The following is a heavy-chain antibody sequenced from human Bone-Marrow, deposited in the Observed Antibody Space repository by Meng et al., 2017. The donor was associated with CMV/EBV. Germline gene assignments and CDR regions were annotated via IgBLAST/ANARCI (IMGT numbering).Heavy chain of an antibody. CDR3: ARSMAASIPSDF. J-gene: IGHJ4*02. D-gene: IGHD6-13*01. V-gene: IGHV1-2*02. CDR1: GFTFMSAYF. Sequence: ASVKVSCKASGFTFMSAYFMHWARQAPGQGLEWMGWINANTGGTNYAQKFQGRVTMTRDTSLSTAYMELSSLRFDDAAVYYCARSMAASIPSDFWGQGKVVTVSS. CDR2: INANTGGT.